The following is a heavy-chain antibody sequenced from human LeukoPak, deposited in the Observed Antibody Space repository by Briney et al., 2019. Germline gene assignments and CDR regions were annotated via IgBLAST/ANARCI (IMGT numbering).Heavy chain of an antibody. D-gene: IGHD1-26*01. CDR1: GFTVSSNY. J-gene: IGHJ4*02. Sequence: QPGESLRLSCAASGFTVSSNYMSWVRQAPGKGLEWVSVIYSGGSTYYADSVKGRFTISRDNSKNTLYLQMNSLRAEDTAVYYCARSPTKWELLFFDYWGQGTLVTVSS. CDR2: IYSGGST. V-gene: IGHV3-66*02. CDR3: ARSPTKWELLFFDY.